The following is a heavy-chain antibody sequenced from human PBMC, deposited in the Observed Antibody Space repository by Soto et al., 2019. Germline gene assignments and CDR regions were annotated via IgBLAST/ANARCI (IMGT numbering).Heavy chain of an antibody. CDR2: IFSNDEK. CDR1: GFSLSNAGLG. J-gene: IGHJ5*02. Sequence: SGPTLVNPTETLTLTCTVSGFSLSNAGLGVSWIRQPPGKALEWLAHIFSNDEKSYSTSLESRLTISKDTSKSQVVLTMTNMDPVDTATYYCASTYSSSWYWFDPWGQGTLVTVSS. V-gene: IGHV2-26*04. D-gene: IGHD6-13*01. CDR3: ASTYSSSWYWFDP.